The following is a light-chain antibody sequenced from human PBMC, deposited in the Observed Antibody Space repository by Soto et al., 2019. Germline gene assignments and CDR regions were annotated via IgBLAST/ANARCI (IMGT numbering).Light chain of an antibody. CDR1: SSDIGSYDL. V-gene: IGLV2-23*02. J-gene: IGLJ1*01. CDR2: EVT. Sequence: QSALTQPASVSGSPGQSITISCTGTSSDIGSYDLVSWYQQHPGTAPKLIIYEVTKRPSGVSTRFSGSKSGNTASLTISGLQAVDEADYYCCSFADFTYVFGTGTKAPS. CDR3: CSFADFTYV.